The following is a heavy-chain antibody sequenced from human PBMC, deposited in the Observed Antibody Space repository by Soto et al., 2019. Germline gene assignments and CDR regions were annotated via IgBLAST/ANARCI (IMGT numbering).Heavy chain of an antibody. CDR1: GGSFSGYY. D-gene: IGHD2-15*01. V-gene: IGHV4-34*01. CDR3: ARGRGGNPAGSSVYYFDY. J-gene: IGHJ4*02. Sequence: SETLSLTCAGSGGSFSGYYWSWIRQPPGKGLEWIGEINHSGSTNYNPSLKSRVTISVDTSKNQFSLKLSSVTAADTAVYYCARGRGGNPAGSSVYYFDYWGQGLPVTVSS. CDR2: INHSGST.